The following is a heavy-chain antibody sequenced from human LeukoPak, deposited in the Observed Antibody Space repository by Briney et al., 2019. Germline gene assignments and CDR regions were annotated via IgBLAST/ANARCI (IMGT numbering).Heavy chain of an antibody. CDR1: GFTSSHFW. D-gene: IGHD3-10*02. CDR2: ISSSGSTI. CDR3: AELGITMIGGV. V-gene: IGHV3-48*04. Sequence: GGSLRLSCLASGFTSSHFWMSWVRQAPGKGLEWVSYISSSGSTIYYAGSVKGRFTISRDNAKNSLYLQMNSLRAEDTAVYYCAELGITMIGGVWGKGTTVTISS. J-gene: IGHJ6*04.